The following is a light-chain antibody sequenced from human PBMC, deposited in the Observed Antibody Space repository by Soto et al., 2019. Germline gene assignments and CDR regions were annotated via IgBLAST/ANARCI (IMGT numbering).Light chain of an antibody. V-gene: IGLV2-14*01. J-gene: IGLJ2*01. CDR3: SSYTSSRSVV. Sequence: QSALTQPASVSGSPGQSITISCTGTSSDVGDYNYVSWYQQHPGNAPKLVIYDVISRPSGLSDRFSGSKSGNSASLTISGLQAEDEGDYYCSSYTSSRSVVFGGGTKLTVL. CDR1: SSDVGDYNY. CDR2: DVI.